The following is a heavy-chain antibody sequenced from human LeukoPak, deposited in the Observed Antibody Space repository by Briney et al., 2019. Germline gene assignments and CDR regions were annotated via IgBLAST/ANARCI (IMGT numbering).Heavy chain of an antibody. D-gene: IGHD3-10*01. CDR1: GFTFNSYE. V-gene: IGHV3-48*03. Sequence: GGFLRLSCAASGFTFNSYEMYWVRQAPGKGLEWLSYIGASTGVIKYADSVKGRFTISRDNARNSVYLQVNSLRVEDTAVYYCGAAREFVGAFDIWGQGTMVTVSS. CDR3: GAAREFVGAFDI. CDR2: IGASTGVI. J-gene: IGHJ3*02.